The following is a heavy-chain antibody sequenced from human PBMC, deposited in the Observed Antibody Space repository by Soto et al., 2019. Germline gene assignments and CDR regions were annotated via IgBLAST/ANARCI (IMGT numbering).Heavy chain of an antibody. CDR1: GYTFTGYY. CDR3: ARDLESLFGGDDY. V-gene: IGHV1-2*02. J-gene: IGHJ4*02. Sequence: GASVKVSCKASGYTFTGYYMHWVRQAPGQGLEWMGWINPNSGGTNYAQKFQGRVTMTRDTSISTAYMELSRLRSDDAAVYYCARDLESLFGGDDYWGQGTQVTVSS. D-gene: IGHD3-10*01. CDR2: INPNSGGT.